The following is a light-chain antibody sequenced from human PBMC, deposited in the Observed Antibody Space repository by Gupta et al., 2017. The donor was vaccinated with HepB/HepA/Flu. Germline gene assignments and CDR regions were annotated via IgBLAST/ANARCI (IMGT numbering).Light chain of an antibody. Sequence: ETVMTQSPATLSFSPGEGATLSCRASQGVSSNLAWYQQKPGQAPRLLIYDVSTRATGIPARFSGSESGTEFTLTISSLQSEDFAVYYCQQYNYSTPLTFGGGTKVEIK. CDR2: DVS. CDR3: QQYNYSTPLT. J-gene: IGKJ4*01. V-gene: IGKV3-15*01. CDR1: QGVSSN.